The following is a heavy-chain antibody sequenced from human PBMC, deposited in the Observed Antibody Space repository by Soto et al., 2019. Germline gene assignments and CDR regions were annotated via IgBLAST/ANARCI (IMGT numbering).Heavy chain of an antibody. CDR1: GAALSNHF. J-gene: IGHJ4*02. Sequence: QVQLVQSGAEVRKPGSSVKVSCTTFGAALSNHFISWVRLASGQGLEWLGRITPILGIPNYSQNFQGRVTMTADRSTKTIYMELSSLRSDETAVYYCARGGSVDDGVYNYWGQGTLVTVSS. CDR2: ITPILGIP. V-gene: IGHV1-69*02. D-gene: IGHD4-17*01. CDR3: ARGGSVDDGVYNY.